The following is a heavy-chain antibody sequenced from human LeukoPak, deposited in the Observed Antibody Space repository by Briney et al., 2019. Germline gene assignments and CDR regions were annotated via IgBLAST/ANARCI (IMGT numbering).Heavy chain of an antibody. CDR2: INHSGST. CDR3: ARLHHIVVVTASGDYFDY. V-gene: IGHV4-34*01. J-gene: IGHJ4*02. Sequence: SETLSLTCAVYGGSFSGYYWSWIRQPPGKGLEWIGEINHSGSTNYNPSLKSRVTISVGTSKNQFSLKLSSVTAADTAVYYCARLHHIVVVTASGDYFDYWGQGTLVTVSS. D-gene: IGHD2-21*02. CDR1: GGSFSGYY.